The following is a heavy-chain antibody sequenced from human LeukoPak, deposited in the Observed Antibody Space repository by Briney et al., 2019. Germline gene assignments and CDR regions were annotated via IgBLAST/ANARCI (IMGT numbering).Heavy chain of an antibody. CDR1: GISFSNYW. J-gene: IGHJ5*02. D-gene: IGHD6-19*01. Sequence: GGSLRLSCAASGISFSNYWMHWVRQGPGKGLVWVSQINSDGSSTNYADSVKGRFTISRDNAKNTLYLQMNSLRAEDTAVYYCARCTAPRDHHDSSGYFPWGQGTLVTVSS. V-gene: IGHV3-74*01. CDR3: ARCTAPRDHHDSSGYFP. CDR2: INSDGSST.